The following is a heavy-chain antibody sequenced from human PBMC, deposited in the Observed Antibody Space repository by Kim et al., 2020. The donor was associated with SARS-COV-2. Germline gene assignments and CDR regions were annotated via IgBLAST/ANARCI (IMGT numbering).Heavy chain of an antibody. CDR3: AGGGTSYYYGMGV. CDR1: GFTVSRNY. V-gene: IGHV3-66*01. D-gene: IGHD3-16*01. CDR2: IYSGGGT. Sequence: GGSLRLSCAASGFTVSRNYMSWVRQAPGKGLDWVSVIYSGGGTYYADSVRGRFTISRDNFKNTLYLQMDSLRGDDTAVYYCAGGGTSYYYGMGVWGQGT. J-gene: IGHJ6*02.